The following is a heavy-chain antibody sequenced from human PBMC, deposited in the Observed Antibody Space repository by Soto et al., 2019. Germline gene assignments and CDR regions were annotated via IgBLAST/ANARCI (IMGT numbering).Heavy chain of an antibody. CDR2: ITKSGYM. J-gene: IGHJ4*02. Sequence: NPGGSLRLSCVVSGFTFSDYSMNWVRQAPGKGLEWVSSITKSGYMSYADSMKGRFTISRDNAKNSLYLQMSSLSAEDTAVYYCARGGQYDSRGYYHPFDYWGQGTLVTVSS. CDR1: GFTFSDYS. D-gene: IGHD3-22*01. V-gene: IGHV3-21*06. CDR3: ARGGQYDSRGYYHPFDY.